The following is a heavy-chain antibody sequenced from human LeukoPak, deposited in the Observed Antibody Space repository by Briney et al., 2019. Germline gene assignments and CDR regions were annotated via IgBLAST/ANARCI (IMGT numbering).Heavy chain of an antibody. D-gene: IGHD6-13*01. CDR3: ARHAFESIGTYSSSWYGRGGFDY. CDR1: GGSISSSSYY. CDR2: IYYSGST. Sequence: SETLSLTCTVSGGSISSSSYYWGWIRQPPGKGLEWIGSIYYSGSTYYNPSLKSRVTISVDTSKNQFSLKLSSVTAADTAVYYCARHAFESIGTYSSSWYGRGGFDYWGQGTLVTVSS. V-gene: IGHV4-39*01. J-gene: IGHJ4*02.